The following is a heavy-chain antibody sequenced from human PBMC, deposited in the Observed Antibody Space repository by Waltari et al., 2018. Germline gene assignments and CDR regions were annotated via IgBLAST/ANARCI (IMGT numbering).Heavy chain of an antibody. D-gene: IGHD1-1*01. V-gene: IGHV3-23*01. Sequence: EVQLLESGGGLVQPGGSLRLSCAASAFTFSSYAMRWVRQAPGKGLEWVATVGMGGSTYYADSVKGRFTISKDSPQNTLYLQMSSLRAEDTAVYYCARGSGYFFDYWGQGTLVTFSS. J-gene: IGHJ4*02. CDR1: AFTFSSYA. CDR2: TVGMGGST. CDR3: ARGSGYFFDY.